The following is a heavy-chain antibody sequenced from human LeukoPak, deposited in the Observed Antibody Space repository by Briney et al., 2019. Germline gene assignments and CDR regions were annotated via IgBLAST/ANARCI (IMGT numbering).Heavy chain of an antibody. D-gene: IGHD3-22*01. CDR1: GGSISSSSYY. J-gene: IGHJ4*02. Sequence: PSETLSLTCTVSGGSISSSSYYWGWIRQPPGKGLEWIGSIYYSGSTYYNPSLKSRVTISVDTSKNQFSLKLSSVTAADTAVYYCARRSTYYYGSSGYYFDYWGQGTLVTVSS. CDR3: ARRSTYYYGSSGYYFDY. CDR2: IYYSGST. V-gene: IGHV4-39*01.